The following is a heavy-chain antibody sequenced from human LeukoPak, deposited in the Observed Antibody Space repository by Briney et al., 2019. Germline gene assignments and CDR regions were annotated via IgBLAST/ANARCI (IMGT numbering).Heavy chain of an antibody. V-gene: IGHV3-23*01. CDR2: TSDRGDYT. CDR3: PKKPRYKGTSPLAN. CDR1: GSTFTSYS. Sequence: GGSLRLSCAASGSTFTSYSMSWVRQAPGKGLEWVSGTSDRGDYTYYADSVKGRFTISRDNSKNTLYLQMNSLRAEDTALYFCPKKPRYKGTSPLANWGKGPRFTVSS. J-gene: IGHJ4*02. D-gene: IGHD1-14*01.